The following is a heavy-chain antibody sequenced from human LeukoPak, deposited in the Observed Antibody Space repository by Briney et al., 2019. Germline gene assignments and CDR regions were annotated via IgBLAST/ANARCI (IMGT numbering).Heavy chain of an antibody. D-gene: IGHD3-16*01. CDR1: GFTFSSYG. V-gene: IGHV3-30*02. CDR3: AKASWGTYAFDI. J-gene: IGHJ3*02. Sequence: GGSPRLSCAASGFTFSSYGMHWVRQAPGKGLEWVAFIRLDGSDKYYADSVRGQFTISRDNFKNTLYLQMNSLRADDTAVYYCAKASWGTYAFDIWGQGTMVTVSS. CDR2: IRLDGSDK.